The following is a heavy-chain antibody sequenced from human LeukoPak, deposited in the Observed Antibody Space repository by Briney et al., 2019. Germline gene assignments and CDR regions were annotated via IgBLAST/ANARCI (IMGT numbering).Heavy chain of an antibody. Sequence: ASVKVSCKASGYTFTSYGISWVRQAPGQGLEWTGWISAYNGNTNYAQKLQGRVTMTTDTSTSTAYMELRSLRSDDTAVYYCARDLLAYCGGDCYSICDYWGQGTLVTVSS. CDR3: ARDLLAYCGGDCYSICDY. V-gene: IGHV1-18*01. CDR2: ISAYNGNT. J-gene: IGHJ4*02. CDR1: GYTFTSYG. D-gene: IGHD2-21*02.